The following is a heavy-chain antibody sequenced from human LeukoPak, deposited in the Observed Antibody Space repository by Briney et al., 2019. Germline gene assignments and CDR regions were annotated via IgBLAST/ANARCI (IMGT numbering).Heavy chain of an antibody. CDR2: IYYSGST. Sequence: PSETLSLTCTVSGGSISRHYWSWLRQPPGKGLEWIGYIYYSGSTNYNPSLKSRVTISVDTSKNQFSLKLTSVTAADTAVYYCARDLLGTSFFDYWGQGTLVTVSS. D-gene: IGHD2-2*01. CDR3: ARDLLGTSFFDY. CDR1: GGSISRHY. V-gene: IGHV4-59*11. J-gene: IGHJ4*02.